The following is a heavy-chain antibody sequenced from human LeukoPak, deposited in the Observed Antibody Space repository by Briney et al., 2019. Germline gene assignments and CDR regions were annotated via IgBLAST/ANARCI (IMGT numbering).Heavy chain of an antibody. CDR1: GGSFSGYY. J-gene: IGHJ4*02. CDR3: ASGRDGYNYYFDY. V-gene: IGHV4-34*01. CDR2: INHSGST. D-gene: IGHD5-24*01. Sequence: SETLSLTCAVYGGSFSGYYWSWIRQPPGKGLEWIGEINHSGSTNYNPSLKSRVTISVDTSKNQSSLKLSSVTAADTAVYYCASGRDGYNYYFDYWGQGTLVTVSS.